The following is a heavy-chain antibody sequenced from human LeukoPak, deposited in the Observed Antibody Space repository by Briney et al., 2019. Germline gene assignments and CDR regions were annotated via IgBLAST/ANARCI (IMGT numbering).Heavy chain of an antibody. J-gene: IGHJ4*02. CDR1: GFSVSSSY. V-gene: IGHV3-66*01. D-gene: IGHD3-9*01. Sequence: GGSLRLSCAASGFSVSSSYMSWVRQAPEKGLEWVSVIYSGGSTYYADSVKGRFIISRDNSKNTLYLQMNSLRAEDTAVYYCATPTDYDILTGFDYWGQGTLVTVSS. CDR3: ATPTDYDILTGFDY. CDR2: IYSGGST.